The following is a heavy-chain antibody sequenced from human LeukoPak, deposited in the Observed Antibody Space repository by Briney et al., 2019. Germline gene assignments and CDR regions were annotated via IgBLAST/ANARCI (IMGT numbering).Heavy chain of an antibody. V-gene: IGHV3-23*01. CDR1: GFTFSSYD. D-gene: IGHD6-13*01. CDR2: ISRQSGAST. Sequence: GGYLRLSCAASGFTFSSYDMYWVRQAPGKGLECVASISRQSGASTYYAASVEGRFTISRDNSRSTLYLEMNSLRADDTAVYYCATPRSSSWYYFDYWGQGTLVTVSS. CDR3: ATPRSSSWYYFDY. J-gene: IGHJ4*02.